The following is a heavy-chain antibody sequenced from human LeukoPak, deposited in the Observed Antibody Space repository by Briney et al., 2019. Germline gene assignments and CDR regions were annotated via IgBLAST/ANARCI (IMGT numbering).Heavy chain of an antibody. CDR1: GFTFSTFW. J-gene: IGHJ4*02. CDR3: AKGLLPGLTDY. CDR2: INQDGSEK. D-gene: IGHD3-10*01. Sequence: GGSLRLSCAASGFTFSTFWLSWVRQAPGKGLEWVANINQDGSEKYYVDSVKGRFTISRDNSKNTLYLQMNSLRAEDTAVYYCAKGLLPGLTDYWGQGTLVTVSS. V-gene: IGHV3-7*03.